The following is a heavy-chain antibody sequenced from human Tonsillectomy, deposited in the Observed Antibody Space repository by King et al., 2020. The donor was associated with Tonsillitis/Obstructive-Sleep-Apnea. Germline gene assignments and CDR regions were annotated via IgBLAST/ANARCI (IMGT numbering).Heavy chain of an antibody. Sequence: HVQLQESGPGLVKPSETLSLTCTVSGGSISSYYWSWIRQPAGKGLEWIGRIYTSGSTNYNPSLKSRVTMSVDTTKNQFSLKLNSVTAADTAVYYCARGEWFGDLLYFFDYWGQGTLVTVSS. CDR3: ARGEWFGDLLYFFDY. D-gene: IGHD3-10*01. CDR2: IYTSGST. V-gene: IGHV4-4*07. J-gene: IGHJ4*02. CDR1: GGSISSYY.